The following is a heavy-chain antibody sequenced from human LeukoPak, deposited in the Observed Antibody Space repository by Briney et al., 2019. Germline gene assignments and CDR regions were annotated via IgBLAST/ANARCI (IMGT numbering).Heavy chain of an antibody. CDR2: MYYKGST. CDR3: ARDPYSSSWKNWFDP. V-gene: IGHV4-39*07. Sequence: SETLSLTCSVSGDSIINSYFWAWIRPPPGKGLEWIGSMYYKGSTYYNSSLKSRVTISVDTSKNHFSLKLNSVTAADTAVYYCARDPYSSSWKNWFDPWGQGILVTVSS. CDR1: GDSIINSYF. D-gene: IGHD6-13*01. J-gene: IGHJ5*02.